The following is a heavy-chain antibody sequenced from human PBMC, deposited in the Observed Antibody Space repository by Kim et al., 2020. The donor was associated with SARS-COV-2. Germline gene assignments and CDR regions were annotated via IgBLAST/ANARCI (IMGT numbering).Heavy chain of an antibody. J-gene: IGHJ3*02. CDR1: GFTFSSYE. V-gene: IGHV3-48*03. Sequence: GGSLRLSCAASGFTFSSYEMNWVRQAPGKGLEWVSYISSSGSTIYYADSVKGRFTISRDNAKNSLYLQMNSLRAEYTAVYYCARADRITMIVVVIRSAFDICGHGAMFTVSS. D-gene: IGHD3-22*01. CDR3: ARADRITMIVVVIRSAFDI. CDR2: ISSSGSTI.